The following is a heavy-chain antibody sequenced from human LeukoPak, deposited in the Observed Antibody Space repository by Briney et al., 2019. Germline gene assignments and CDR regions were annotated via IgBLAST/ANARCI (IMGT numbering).Heavy chain of an antibody. Sequence: GRSLRLSCAASGFTFSSYGMHWVRQAPGKGLEGVAVISYEGSNKYYADSVKGRFTISRDNSKNTLYLQMNSLRAKDTAVYYCARADCSSTSCRNSDYWGQGTLVSVSS. J-gene: IGHJ4*02. CDR2: ISYEGSNK. CDR3: ARADCSSTSCRNSDY. V-gene: IGHV3-30*03. D-gene: IGHD2-2*01. CDR1: GFTFSSYG.